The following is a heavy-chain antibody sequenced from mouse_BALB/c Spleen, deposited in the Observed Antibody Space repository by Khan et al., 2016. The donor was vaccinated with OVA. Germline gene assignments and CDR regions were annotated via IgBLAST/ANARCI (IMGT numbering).Heavy chain of an antibody. CDR1: GYSITSDYA. V-gene: IGHV3-2*02. CDR3: ARVHGGDFDY. Sequence: EVQLQESGPGLVKPSQSLSPTCTVTGYSITSDYAWNWIRQFPGNKLEWLGYISYSGNTKYNPSLKSRISVTRDTSKNQFFLQLNSVTTEDTATYYCARVHGGDFDYWGQGTTLTVSS. CDR2: ISYSGNT. J-gene: IGHJ2*01.